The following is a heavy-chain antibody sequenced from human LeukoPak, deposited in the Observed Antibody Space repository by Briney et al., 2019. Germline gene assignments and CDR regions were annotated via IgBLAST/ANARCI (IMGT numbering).Heavy chain of an antibody. CDR1: GGSINSDY. CDR3: ARVGGMTTVNNAAFDI. CDR2: MYRYGGT. V-gene: IGHV4-59*01. D-gene: IGHD4-11*01. Sequence: SETLSLTCSVSGGSINSDYWNWIRQPPGKGLEWIGYMYRYGGTNYNPSLKSRVTISIDKPKKQFSLKLISVTAADTAIYYCARVGGMTTVNNAAFDIWGQGTMVTVSS. J-gene: IGHJ3*02.